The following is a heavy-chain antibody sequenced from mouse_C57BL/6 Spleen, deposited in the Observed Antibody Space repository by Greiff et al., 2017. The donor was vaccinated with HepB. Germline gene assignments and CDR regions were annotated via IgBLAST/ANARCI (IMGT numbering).Heavy chain of an antibody. D-gene: IGHD2-12*01. Sequence: VQLQQSGAELVRPGSSVKLSCKASGYTFTSYWMDWVKQRPRQGLEWIGNIYPSDSETHYNQKFKDKATLTVDKSSSTAYMQLSSLTSEDSAVYYCARGGSYEAMDYWGQGTSVTVSS. CDR1: GYTFTSYW. CDR2: IYPSDSET. CDR3: ARGGSYEAMDY. J-gene: IGHJ4*01. V-gene: IGHV1-61*01.